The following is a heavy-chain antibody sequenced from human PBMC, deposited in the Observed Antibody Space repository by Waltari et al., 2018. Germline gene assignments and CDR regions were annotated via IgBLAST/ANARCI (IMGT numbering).Heavy chain of an antibody. CDR3: ARARKSFWFDS. J-gene: IGHJ5*01. CDR1: RYTFTNYD. CDR2: MNPNSGDT. V-gene: IGHV1-8*01. Sequence: QVLLVQSGAEVMNPGASVKVSCKASRYTFTNYDIYWVRQAAGQGLEWMGWMNPNSGDTHYAQKFQGRVTFTRDTSTSRAFIEMSNLRSDDTAVYYCARARKSFWFDSWGQGTLVAVSS.